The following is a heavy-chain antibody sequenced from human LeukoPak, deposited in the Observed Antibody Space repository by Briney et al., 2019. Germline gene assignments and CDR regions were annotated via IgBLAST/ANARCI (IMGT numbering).Heavy chain of an antibody. CDR1: GGSFSGYY. CDR3: ASAMGYYYYYGMDV. D-gene: IGHD5-18*01. J-gene: IGHJ6*04. V-gene: IGHV4-34*01. CDR2: INHSGST. Sequence: PSEPLSLTCAVYGGSFSGYYWSWIRQPPGKGLEWIGEINHSGSTNYNPSLKGRVTISVDTSKNQFSLKLSSVTAADTAVYYCASAMGYYYYYGMDVWGKGTTVTVSS.